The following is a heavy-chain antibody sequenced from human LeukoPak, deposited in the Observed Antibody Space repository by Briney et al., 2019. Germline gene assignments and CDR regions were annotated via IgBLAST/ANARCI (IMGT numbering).Heavy chain of an antibody. D-gene: IGHD6-13*01. J-gene: IGHJ4*02. Sequence: GGSLSLSCAASGFTFDTHHMSWVRQAPGKGLEWLSDITGSGGTTHYSDSVTGRFTISRDNSKNTLYLQMDSLRVEDTAVYYCARDQALQLVGDSWGQGTLVSVSS. CDR1: GFTFDTHH. CDR3: ARDQALQLVGDS. V-gene: IGHV3-23*01. CDR2: ITGSGGTT.